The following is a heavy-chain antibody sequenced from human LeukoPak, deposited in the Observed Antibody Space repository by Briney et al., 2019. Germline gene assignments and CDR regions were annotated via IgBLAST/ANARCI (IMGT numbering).Heavy chain of an antibody. CDR2: ISGSGSNT. Sequence: GGSLRLSCAASGFTVSSNYMSWVRQAPGKGLEWVSSISGSGSNTYYADSVKGRFTSSRDNSKNTLYMQVNSLRAEDTAIYYCAKGGSIGTIYYFDYWGQGALVTVSS. J-gene: IGHJ4*02. CDR1: GFTVSSNY. V-gene: IGHV3-23*01. D-gene: IGHD5-24*01. CDR3: AKGGSIGTIYYFDY.